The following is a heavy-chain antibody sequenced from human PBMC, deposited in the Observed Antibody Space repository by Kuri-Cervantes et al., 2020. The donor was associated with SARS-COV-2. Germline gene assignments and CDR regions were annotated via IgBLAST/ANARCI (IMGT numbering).Heavy chain of an antibody. CDR3: ARARYYDSSGYYSYYYYMDV. Sequence: SETLSLTCKVSGGSISSSSYYWGWIRQPTGKGLEWSGSIYYSGSTYYNPSLKSRVTISVNTSNNQFSLKLSSGPAADTAVYYCARARYYDSSGYYSYYYYMDVWGKGTTVTVSS. CDR2: IYYSGST. CDR1: GGSISSSSYY. V-gene: IGHV4-39*07. D-gene: IGHD3-22*01. J-gene: IGHJ6*03.